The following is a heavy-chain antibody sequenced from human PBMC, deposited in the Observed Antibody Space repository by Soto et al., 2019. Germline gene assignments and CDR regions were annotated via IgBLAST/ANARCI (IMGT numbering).Heavy chain of an antibody. CDR1: GFTFSDAW. CDR3: TTDGDSAMIFVGY. D-gene: IGHD5-18*01. CDR2: IKSKIDGGTT. Sequence: GSLRLSCAASGFTFSDAWMTWVRQAPGKGLEWVGRIKSKIDGGTTNYAAPVKGRFTISRDDSKNTLFLQMNSLKSEDTAVYYCTTDGDSAMIFVGYWGQGTLVTVSS. V-gene: IGHV3-15*01. J-gene: IGHJ4*02.